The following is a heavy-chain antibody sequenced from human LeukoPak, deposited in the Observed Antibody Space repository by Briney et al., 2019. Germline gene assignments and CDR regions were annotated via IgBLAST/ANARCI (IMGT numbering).Heavy chain of an antibody. D-gene: IGHD3-22*01. V-gene: IGHV5-51*01. CDR1: GYSFISYW. CDR2: IYPGDSDT. J-gene: IGHJ4*02. Sequence: GESLKISCKGSGYSFISYWIAWVRQMPGKGLEWMGIIYPGDSDTRYSPSFQGQVSISADKSISTAYLQWSSLKASDTAMYHCARVVYDSSGYSLDYWGQGILVTVSS. CDR3: ARVVYDSSGYSLDY.